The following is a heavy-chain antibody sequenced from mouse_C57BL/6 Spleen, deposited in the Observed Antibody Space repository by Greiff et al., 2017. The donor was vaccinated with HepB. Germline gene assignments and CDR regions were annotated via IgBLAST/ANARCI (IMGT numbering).Heavy chain of an antibody. CDR3: ARENSNYGNYFDY. J-gene: IGHJ2*01. CDR2: ISDGGSYT. Sequence: DVMLVESGGGLVKPGGSLKLSCAASGFTFSSYAMSWVRQTPEKRLEWVATISDGGSYTYYPDNVKGRFTISRDNAKNNLYLQMSHLKSEDTAMYYCARENSNYGNYFDYWGQGTTLTVSS. V-gene: IGHV5-4*01. CDR1: GFTFSSYA. D-gene: IGHD2-5*01.